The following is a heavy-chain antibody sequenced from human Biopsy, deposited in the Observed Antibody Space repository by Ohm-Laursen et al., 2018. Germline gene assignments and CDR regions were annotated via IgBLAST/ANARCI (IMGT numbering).Heavy chain of an antibody. Sequence: SSVKVSCNASGGTFTNHAVGWVRQAPGQGLEWVGSSIPLFNTANHADKFQGRVTLTADKSTTTAYMELSSLRSEDTAIYYCARFPLGAYDDSGSYRAVEHWYFDLWGRGTLVTVSS. V-gene: IGHV1-69*06. J-gene: IGHJ2*01. D-gene: IGHD3-22*01. CDR3: ARFPLGAYDDSGSYRAVEHWYFDL. CDR2: SIPLFNTA. CDR1: GGTFTNHA.